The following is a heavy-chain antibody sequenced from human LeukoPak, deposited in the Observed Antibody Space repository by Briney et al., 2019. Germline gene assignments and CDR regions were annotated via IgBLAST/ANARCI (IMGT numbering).Heavy chain of an antibody. V-gene: IGHV4-4*02. D-gene: IGHD1-26*01. Sequence: SETLSLTCDVSGGSITQTNYWTWVRQPPGKGLEWIGEVNLQGGTNYNPSLLRRVAISVDTSKNQFSLKLSSVTAADTAVYYCARHPKGNDGSYYFDYWGQGTLVTVSS. CDR3: ARHPKGNDGSYYFDY. CDR1: GGSITQTNY. J-gene: IGHJ4*02. CDR2: VNLQGGT.